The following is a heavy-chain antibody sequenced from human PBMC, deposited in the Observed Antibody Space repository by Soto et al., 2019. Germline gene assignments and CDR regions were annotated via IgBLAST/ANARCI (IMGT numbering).Heavy chain of an antibody. D-gene: IGHD2-21*02. CDR3: ARVSASCGDDCYSDYFDY. Sequence: EVQLVESGGGLVQPGGSLRLSCVASGLTFSAHYMDWVRQAPGKGLEWVGRIRNKDKKYTTEYAASVKGRFTTSRDDSENSLYLKMNGLKIEDTAVYNCARVSASCGDDCYSDYFDYWGQGVVVTVSS. CDR2: IRNKDKKYTT. CDR1: GLTFSAHY. V-gene: IGHV3-72*01. J-gene: IGHJ4*02.